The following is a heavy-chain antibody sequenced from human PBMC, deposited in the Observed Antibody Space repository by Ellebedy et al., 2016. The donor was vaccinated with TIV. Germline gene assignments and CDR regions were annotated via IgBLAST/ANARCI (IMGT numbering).Heavy chain of an antibody. Sequence: GESLKISXAASGFTFSSYGMHWVRQAPGKGLEWVAVISYDGSNKYYADSVKGRFTISRDNSKNTLYLQMNSLRAEDTAVYYCAKAWIQLWLLGYWGQGTLVTVSS. J-gene: IGHJ4*02. CDR3: AKAWIQLWLLGY. D-gene: IGHD5-18*01. CDR2: ISYDGSNK. V-gene: IGHV3-30*18. CDR1: GFTFSSYG.